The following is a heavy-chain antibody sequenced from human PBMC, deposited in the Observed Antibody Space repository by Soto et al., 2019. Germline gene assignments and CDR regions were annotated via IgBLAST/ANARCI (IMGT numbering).Heavy chain of an antibody. Sequence: QLQLQESGPGLVKPSETLSLTCTVSGGSISSSSYYWGWIRQPPGKGLEWIGSIYYSGSTYYNPSPKSRVTIAVDTSKNQFPRKLSSVTAAYTAVYYCASPKLAFYNWFDPWGQGTLVTVSS. D-gene: IGHD3-3*02. CDR1: GGSISSSSYY. J-gene: IGHJ5*02. V-gene: IGHV4-39*01. CDR2: IYYSGST. CDR3: ASPKLAFYNWFDP.